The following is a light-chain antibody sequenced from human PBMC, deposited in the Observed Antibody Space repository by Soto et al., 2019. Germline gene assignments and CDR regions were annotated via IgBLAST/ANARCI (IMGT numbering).Light chain of an antibody. Sequence: QSALTQPASVSGSPGQSITISCTGSSSDVGSHNLVSWYQQHPGKAPKLMIYEGSKRPSGVSNRFSGSKSGNTASLTISGLQAEDEADYFCCSYARSSIHVLFGGGTQLTVL. CDR2: EGS. CDR3: CSYARSSIHVL. CDR1: SSDVGSHNL. J-gene: IGLJ2*01. V-gene: IGLV2-23*01.